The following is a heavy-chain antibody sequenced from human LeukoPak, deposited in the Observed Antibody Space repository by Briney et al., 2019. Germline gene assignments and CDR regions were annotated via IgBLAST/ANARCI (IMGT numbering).Heavy chain of an antibody. CDR2: IWYDGSNK. J-gene: IGHJ4*02. CDR1: GFTFSSYG. V-gene: IGHV3-33*01. Sequence: PGGSLRLSCAASGFTFSSYGMHWVRQAPGKGLEWVAVIWYDGSNKYYADSVKGRFTISRDNSKNTLYPQMNSLRVEDTAVYYCARGSGAIGDRFDYWGQGTLVTVSS. CDR3: ARGSGAIGDRFDY. D-gene: IGHD4-17*01.